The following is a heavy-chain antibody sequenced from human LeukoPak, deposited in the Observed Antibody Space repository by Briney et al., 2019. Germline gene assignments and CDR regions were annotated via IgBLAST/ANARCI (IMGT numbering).Heavy chain of an antibody. V-gene: IGHV3-23*01. D-gene: IGHD4-17*01. CDR2: ITSGGAP. Sequence: PGGSLRLSCAASGFTFSNYAVMWVRQAPGQGLEWVSAITSGGAPRYADSVKGRFTISRDNSKNTLYLQMNSLRAEDTAQYFCARDPNGDYIGAFEFWGQGTLVTVSS. CDR3: ARDPNGDYIGAFEF. J-gene: IGHJ4*02. CDR1: GFTFSNYA.